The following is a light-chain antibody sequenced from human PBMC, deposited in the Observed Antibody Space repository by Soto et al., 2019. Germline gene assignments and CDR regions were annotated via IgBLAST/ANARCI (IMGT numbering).Light chain of an antibody. J-gene: IGLJ2*01. Sequence: QSVLTQPPSVSGAPGQRVTISCTGSSSNIGAGYDVHWYQQLPGTAPKLLIYGNSNRPSGVPDRFSGSKSGTSASLAITGTQAEAEADYYCQSYDSSLSGSVFGGGTKVTVL. V-gene: IGLV1-40*01. CDR2: GNS. CDR1: SSNIGAGYD. CDR3: QSYDSSLSGSV.